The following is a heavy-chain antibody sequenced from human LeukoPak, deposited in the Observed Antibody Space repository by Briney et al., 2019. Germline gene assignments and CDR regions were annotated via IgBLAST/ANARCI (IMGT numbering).Heavy chain of an antibody. D-gene: IGHD5-18*01. CDR2: IRSKAYGGTT. V-gene: IGHV3-49*04. Sequence: PGRSLRLSCTASGFTFGDYAMSWVRQAPGKGLEWVGFIRSKAYGGTTEYAASVKGRFTISRDDSKSIAYLQMNSLKTKDTAVYYCTRVRGRYGFDYWGQGTLVTVSS. CDR3: TRVRGRYGFDY. J-gene: IGHJ4*02. CDR1: GFTFGDYA.